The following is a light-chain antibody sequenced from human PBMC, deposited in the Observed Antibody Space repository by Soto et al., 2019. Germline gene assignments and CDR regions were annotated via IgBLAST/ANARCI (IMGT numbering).Light chain of an antibody. CDR2: GAS. CDR3: RQYHNWPRT. CDR1: QGVFSN. V-gene: IGKV3D-15*01. J-gene: IGKJ1*01. Sequence: EIVLTQSPATLSVSPGERATLSCRASQGVFSNLAWYQQKPGQAPRLLIYGASTRASAIPARFSGRGSGTDFTLTISRLQSEDFAVYFCRQYHNWPRTFGQGTKVDVK.